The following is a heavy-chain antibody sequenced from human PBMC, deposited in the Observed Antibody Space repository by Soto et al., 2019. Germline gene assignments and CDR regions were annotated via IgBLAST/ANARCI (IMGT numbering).Heavy chain of an antibody. V-gene: IGHV5-10-1*01. Sequence: GESLKISCRSSGDSFTIYWVSWVRQMPGKGLEWMGRIDPSDSYTNYSPSFQGHVTISADKSISTAYLQWSSLKASDTAMYYCAREVRGYSYGRVYYYYGMDVWGQGTTVTVSS. D-gene: IGHD5-18*01. CDR1: GDSFTIYW. J-gene: IGHJ6*02. CDR3: AREVRGYSYGRVYYYYGMDV. CDR2: IDPSDSYT.